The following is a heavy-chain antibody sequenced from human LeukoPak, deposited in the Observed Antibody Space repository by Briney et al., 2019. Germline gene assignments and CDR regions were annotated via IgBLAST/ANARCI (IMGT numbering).Heavy chain of an antibody. V-gene: IGHV4-4*02. CDR3: ARGFDSRGYYSLDL. D-gene: IGHD3-22*01. CDR1: GGSIINSNW. J-gene: IGHJ5*02. CDR2: IDHSGST. Sequence: SETLSLTCAVSGGSIINSNWWSWVRQPPGKGLEWIGEIDHSGSTSYNPSLKSRVTMSVDRSQNQFSLRLSTVTAADTAVYYCARGFDSRGYYSLDLWGQGILVTVSS.